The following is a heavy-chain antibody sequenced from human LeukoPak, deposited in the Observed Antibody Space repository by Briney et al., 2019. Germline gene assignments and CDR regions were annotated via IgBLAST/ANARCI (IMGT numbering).Heavy chain of an antibody. Sequence: SCKASGYTFTSYDINWVRQAPGKGLEWVAVISYDGSNKYYADSVKGRFTISRDNSKNTLYLQMNSLRAEDTAVYYCARYPGYSSGWYFDYWGQGTLVTVSS. D-gene: IGHD6-19*01. J-gene: IGHJ4*02. CDR1: GYTFTSYD. V-gene: IGHV3-30*14. CDR3: ARYPGYSSGWYFDY. CDR2: ISYDGSNK.